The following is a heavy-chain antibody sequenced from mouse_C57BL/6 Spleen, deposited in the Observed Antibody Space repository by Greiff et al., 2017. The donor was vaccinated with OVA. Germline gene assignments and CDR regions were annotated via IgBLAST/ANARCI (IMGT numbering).Heavy chain of an antibody. CDR2: INPYNGDT. Sequence: EVQLQQSGPELVKPGDSVKISCKASGYSFTGYFMNWVMQSHGKSLEWIGRINPYNGDTFYNQKFKGKATLTVDKSSSTAYMELRSLTSEDSAVYYCARREGFITTVVGYFDYWGQGTTLTVSS. CDR1: GYSFTGYF. D-gene: IGHD1-1*01. CDR3: ARREGFITTVVGYFDY. J-gene: IGHJ2*01. V-gene: IGHV1-20*01.